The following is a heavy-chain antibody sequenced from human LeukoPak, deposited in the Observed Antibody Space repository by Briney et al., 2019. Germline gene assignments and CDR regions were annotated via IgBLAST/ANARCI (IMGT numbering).Heavy chain of an antibody. CDR3: ASSYYYGSGSYVGMDV. V-gene: IGHV3-53*04. J-gene: IGHJ6*02. D-gene: IGHD3-10*01. CDR2: IYSVGST. CDR1: GFTFSSNY. Sequence: GGSLRLSCAASGFTFSSNYMSWVGQAPGKGLEGVSVIYSVGSTYYADSVKGRFTISRHNSKNTLYLAMNSLRAEDTAVYYCASSYYYGSGSYVGMDVWGQGTTVTVSS.